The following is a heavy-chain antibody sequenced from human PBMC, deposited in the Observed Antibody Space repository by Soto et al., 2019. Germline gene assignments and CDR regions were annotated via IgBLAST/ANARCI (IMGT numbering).Heavy chain of an antibody. V-gene: IGHV4-31*03. CDR1: GGSISSGGYY. D-gene: IGHD6-13*01. J-gene: IGHJ5*02. CDR3: ARGVHGIAAAGFWFDP. Sequence: SETPSLTCTVCGGSISSGGYYWSWIRQHPGKGLEWIGYIYYSGSTYYNPSLKSRVTISVDTSKNQFSLKLSSVTAADTAVYYCARGVHGIAAAGFWFDPWGQGTLVTVSS. CDR2: IYYSGST.